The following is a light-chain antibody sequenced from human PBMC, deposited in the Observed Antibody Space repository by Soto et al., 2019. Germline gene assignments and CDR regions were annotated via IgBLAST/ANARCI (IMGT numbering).Light chain of an antibody. V-gene: IGKV3-20*01. CDR2: GAS. Sequence: ENALTQSPGTPALSSGEIATLSFRASQSVSSSYLAWYQQKPGQAPRLLIYGASSRATGIPDRFSGSGSGTDFTLTISRLEPEDFAVYYCQQYGSSAWTFGQGTKVDNK. CDR1: QSVSSSY. J-gene: IGKJ1*01. CDR3: QQYGSSAWT.